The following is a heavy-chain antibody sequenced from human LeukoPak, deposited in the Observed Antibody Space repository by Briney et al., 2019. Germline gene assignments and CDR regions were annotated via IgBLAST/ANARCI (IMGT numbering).Heavy chain of an antibody. V-gene: IGHV3-23*01. CDR2: ISGSGGST. CDR1: GFTFSNYA. J-gene: IGHJ4*02. Sequence: GGSLRLSCAASGFTFSNYAMSWVRQAPGKGLEWVSAISGSGGSTYYADSVKGRFTISRDNSKNTLYLQMNSLRAEDTAVYYCAKTTGRYYYDSSGYYDYWGQGTLVTVSS. CDR3: AKTTGRYYYDSSGYYDY. D-gene: IGHD3-22*01.